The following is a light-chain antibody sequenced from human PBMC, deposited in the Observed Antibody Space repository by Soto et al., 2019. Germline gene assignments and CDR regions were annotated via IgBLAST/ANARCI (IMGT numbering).Light chain of an antibody. CDR2: RNN. CDR3: ATWDASLSGNII. CDR1: SSNIGGNY. Sequence: QSVLTQPPSTSGTPGQRVTIPCFGSSSNIGGNYVFWYQHLSGTAPKLLIYRNNQRPSGVPDRFSGSKSGTSASLAISGLRAEDEADYYCATWDASLSGNIIFGGGTQLTVL. J-gene: IGLJ7*01. V-gene: IGLV1-47*01.